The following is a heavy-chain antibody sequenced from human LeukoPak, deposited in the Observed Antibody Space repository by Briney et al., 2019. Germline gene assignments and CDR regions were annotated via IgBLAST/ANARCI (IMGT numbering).Heavy chain of an antibody. D-gene: IGHD6-19*01. V-gene: IGHV3-23*01. Sequence: GGSLRLSCAASGXTFSSYAMSWVRQAPGKGLEWVSGVSRSGGSTYYAVPVKGRFTISRDNSKNTLYLQMNSLRAEDTAVYYCAKELVAVAGDRGVDYWGQGTLVTVSS. CDR2: VSRSGGST. CDR1: GXTFSSYA. J-gene: IGHJ4*02. CDR3: AKELVAVAGDRGVDY.